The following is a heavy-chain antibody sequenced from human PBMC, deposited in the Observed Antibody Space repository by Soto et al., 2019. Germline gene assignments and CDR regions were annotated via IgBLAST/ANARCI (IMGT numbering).Heavy chain of an antibody. Sequence: GGSLRLSCAASGFTFSSYGMHWVRQAPGKGLEWVAVISYDGSNKYYADSVKGRFTISRDNSKNTLYLQMNSLRAEDTAVYYCAKAASRYYYDSSGFDYWGQGTLVTVSS. CDR2: ISYDGSNK. V-gene: IGHV3-30*18. CDR3: AKAASRYYYDSSGFDY. D-gene: IGHD3-22*01. CDR1: GFTFSSYG. J-gene: IGHJ4*02.